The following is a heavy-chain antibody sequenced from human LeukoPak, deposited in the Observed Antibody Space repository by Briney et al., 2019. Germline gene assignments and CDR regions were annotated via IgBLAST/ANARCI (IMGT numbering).Heavy chain of an antibody. Sequence: GASVKVSCKASGYTFTSYGISWVRLAPGQGLEWMGWISAYNGNTNYAQKLQGRVTMTTDTSTSTAYMELRSLRSDDTAVYYCARDGSIAVAGYYFDYWGQGTLVTVSS. D-gene: IGHD6-19*01. V-gene: IGHV1-18*04. J-gene: IGHJ4*02. CDR3: ARDGSIAVAGYYFDY. CDR1: GYTFTSYG. CDR2: ISAYNGNT.